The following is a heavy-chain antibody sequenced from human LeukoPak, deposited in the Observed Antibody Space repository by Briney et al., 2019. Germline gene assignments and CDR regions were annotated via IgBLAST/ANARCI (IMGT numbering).Heavy chain of an antibody. CDR3: VRTPPNWGADF. V-gene: IGHV1-8*01. Sequence: ASVKVSCKASGYTFTSYDINWMRQAAGQGLEWMGWMSPNSGNTGYAQKFQGRVTMTRDTSTGTAYLELSSLRSEDSAVYYCVRTPPNWGADFWGQGTLVTVSS. D-gene: IGHD7-27*01. CDR1: GYTFTSYD. CDR2: MSPNSGNT. J-gene: IGHJ4*02.